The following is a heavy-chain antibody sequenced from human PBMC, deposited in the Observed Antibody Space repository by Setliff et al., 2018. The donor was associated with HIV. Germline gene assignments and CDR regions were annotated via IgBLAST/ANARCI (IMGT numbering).Heavy chain of an antibody. J-gene: IGHJ4*02. V-gene: IGHV1-2*02. D-gene: IGHD6-19*01. CDR2: INPNNGGT. CDR1: GYTFTGYY. CDR3: ARDPVAGPFDY. Sequence: ASVKVSCKASGYTFTGYYMHWVRQAPGQGLEWMGWINPNNGGTNYAQKFQGRVTMTTDTSTSTAYMELRSLRSDDTAVYYCARDPVAGPFDYWGQGTLVTVS.